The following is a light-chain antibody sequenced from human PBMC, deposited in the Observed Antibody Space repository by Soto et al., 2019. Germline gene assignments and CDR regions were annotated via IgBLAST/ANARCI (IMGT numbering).Light chain of an antibody. CDR2: EVT. Sequence: SALTQPASVSGSPGQSIAISCTGSSSDIGIYKYVSWYQQHPGKVPKLTIYEVTNRPSGVSNRFSGSKSGNTASLTISGLQAEDEADYYCSSYTTSSTRVFGPGTKVTVL. CDR1: SSDIGIYKY. CDR3: SSYTTSSTRV. V-gene: IGLV2-14*01. J-gene: IGLJ1*01.